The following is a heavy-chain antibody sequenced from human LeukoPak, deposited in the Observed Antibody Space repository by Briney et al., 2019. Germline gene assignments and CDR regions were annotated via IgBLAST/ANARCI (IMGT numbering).Heavy chain of an antibody. CDR2: ISSSSSTI. D-gene: IGHD3-22*01. Sequence: PGGSLRLSCAASGFSFSTYGFHWVRQAPGKGLEWVSYISSSSSTIYYADSVKGRFTISRDNAKNSLYLQMNSLRAEDTAVYYCARVEFVYDSSGLWEAYYYYMDVWGKGTTVTVSS. CDR3: ARVEFVYDSSGLWEAYYYYMDV. J-gene: IGHJ6*03. V-gene: IGHV3-48*01. CDR1: GFSFSTYG.